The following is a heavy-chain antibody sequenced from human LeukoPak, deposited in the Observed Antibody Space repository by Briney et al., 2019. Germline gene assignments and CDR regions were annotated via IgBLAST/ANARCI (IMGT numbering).Heavy chain of an antibody. D-gene: IGHD6-19*01. V-gene: IGHV4-59*08. CDR2: IYYSGST. J-gene: IGHJ3*02. Sequence: SETLSLTCTVSGGSISSYYWSWIRQPPGKGLEWIGYIYYSGSTNYNPSLKSRVTISVDTSRNQFSLKLSSVTAADTAVYYCARCPSGYSSGWTCDAFDIWGQGTMVTVSS. CDR1: GGSISSYY. CDR3: ARCPSGYSSGWTCDAFDI.